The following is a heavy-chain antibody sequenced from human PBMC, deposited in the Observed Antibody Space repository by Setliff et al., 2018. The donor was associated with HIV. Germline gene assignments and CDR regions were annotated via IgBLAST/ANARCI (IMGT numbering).Heavy chain of an antibody. CDR2: MNPYTGNA. V-gene: IGHV1-8*02. J-gene: IGHJ6*03. CDR3: ARDRWEPLPGMSYYYYYMDV. CDR1: GYTFTSYD. D-gene: IGHD1-26*01. Sequence: ASVKVSCKASGYTFTSYDIHWVRQATGQGLEWMGWMNPYTGNAGFAQKFQDRVAMTRNTSISTTYMELSSLRSENMAVYYCARDRWEPLPGMSYYYYYMDVWGKGTTVTAP.